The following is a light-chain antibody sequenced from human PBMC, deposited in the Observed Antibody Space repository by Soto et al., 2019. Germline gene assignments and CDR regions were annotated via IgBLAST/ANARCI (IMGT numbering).Light chain of an antibody. CDR2: GAS. CDR1: QSVSSSY. Sequence: EIVLTQSPGTLSLSPGERATLSCRASQSVSSSYLAWYQQKPGQAPRLLIYGASSRATGIPDRFSGSGSGTGFTRTISRLEPEDFAVYYCQQYGSSRFGQGTKLEIK. J-gene: IGKJ2*01. CDR3: QQYGSSR. V-gene: IGKV3-20*01.